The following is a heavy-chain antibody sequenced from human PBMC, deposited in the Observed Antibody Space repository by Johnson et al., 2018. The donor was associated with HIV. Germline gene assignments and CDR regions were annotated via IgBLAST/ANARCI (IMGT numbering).Heavy chain of an antibody. CDR1: GFTFSNAW. Sequence: VQLVESGGGVVQPGRSLRLSCAASGFTFSNAWMSWVRQAPGKGLEWVSTMSASGGSTYDDDSVKGRFTISRDNSQDTRYLQMNSLTSEDTAVYYIAKDKAVGATHYFAFDIWGQVTMVTVSS. J-gene: IGHJ3*02. D-gene: IGHD1-26*01. CDR3: AKDKAVGATHYFAFDI. V-gene: IGHV3-23*04. CDR2: MSASGGST.